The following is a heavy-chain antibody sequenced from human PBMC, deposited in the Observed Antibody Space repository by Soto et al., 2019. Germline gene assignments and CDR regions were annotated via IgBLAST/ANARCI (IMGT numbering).Heavy chain of an antibody. CDR2: IDGSGTTK. Sequence: PGGSLRLSCGVSGFTFNDFEMNWVRQAPGKGLEWLAYIDGSGTTKKYADSVRGRFTISRDNPNNSLFLQMSSLSAADTAIYYCARGFARFNEWGQGRLVSGSS. CDR1: GFTFNDFE. D-gene: IGHD1-1*01. CDR3: ARGFARFNE. V-gene: IGHV3-48*03. J-gene: IGHJ4*02.